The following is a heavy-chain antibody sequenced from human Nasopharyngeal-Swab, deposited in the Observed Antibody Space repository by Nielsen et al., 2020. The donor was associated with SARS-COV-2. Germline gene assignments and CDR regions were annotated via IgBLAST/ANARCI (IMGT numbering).Heavy chain of an antibody. V-gene: IGHV4-59*01. D-gene: IGHD6-19*01. Sequence: SETLSLTCTVSGRSISSYYWSWIRQPPGKGLEWIGYIYYSGSTNYNPSLKSRDTISVDTSKNQFSLKLSSVTAADTAVYYCARIAVAALNDWYFDLWGRGTLVTVSS. CDR3: ARIAVAALNDWYFDL. CDR1: GRSISSYY. J-gene: IGHJ2*01. CDR2: IYYSGST.